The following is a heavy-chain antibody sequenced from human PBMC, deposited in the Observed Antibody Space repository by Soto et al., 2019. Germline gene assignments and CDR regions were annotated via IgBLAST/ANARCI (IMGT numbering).Heavy chain of an antibody. CDR3: ARDSKERYFDWLLPYYYMDV. D-gene: IGHD3-9*01. Sequence: GGSLRLSCAASGFTFSSYWMHRVRQAPGKGLVWVSRINSDGSSTSYADSAKGRFTISRDNAKNTLYLQMNSLRAEDTAVYYCARDSKERYFDWLLPYYYMDVWGKGTTVTVSS. V-gene: IGHV3-74*01. CDR1: GFTFSSYW. CDR2: INSDGSST. J-gene: IGHJ6*03.